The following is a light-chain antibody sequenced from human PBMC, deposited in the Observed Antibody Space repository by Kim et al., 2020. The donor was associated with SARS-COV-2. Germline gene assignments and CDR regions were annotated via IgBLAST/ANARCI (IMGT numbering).Light chain of an antibody. CDR2: LHSDGSH. J-gene: IGLJ3*02. V-gene: IGLV4-69*01. Sequence: QLVLTQSPSASASLGASVRLTCTLNSEHRDYTIAWHQQQPEKGPRYLMKLHSDGSHTRGDGIPDRFSGSSSGAERYLTISSLQSEDEADYYCQTWGTGFRVFGGGTQLTVL. CDR1: SEHRDYT. CDR3: QTWGTGFRV.